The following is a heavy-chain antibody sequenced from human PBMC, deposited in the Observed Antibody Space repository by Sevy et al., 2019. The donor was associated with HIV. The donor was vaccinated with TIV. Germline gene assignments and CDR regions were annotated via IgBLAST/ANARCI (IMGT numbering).Heavy chain of an antibody. CDR1: GFTFDDYA. CDR3: AKDIYYDSSGYLGGLDY. Sequence: GGSLRLSCAASGFTFDDYAMHWVRQAPGKGLEWVSGISWNSGSIGYADSVKGRFTISRDNAKNSLYLQMNSLRAEDTALYYCAKDIYYDSSGYLGGLDYWGQGTLVTVSS. V-gene: IGHV3-9*01. CDR2: ISWNSGSI. D-gene: IGHD3-22*01. J-gene: IGHJ4*02.